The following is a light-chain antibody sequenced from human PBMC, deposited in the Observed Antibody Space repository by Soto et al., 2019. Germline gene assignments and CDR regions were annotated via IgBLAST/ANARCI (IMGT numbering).Light chain of an antibody. CDR1: QSISSY. V-gene: IGKV1-39*01. CDR3: QQKYSTPWT. CDR2: AAS. J-gene: IGKJ1*01. Sequence: DIQMTQSPSSLSASVGDRVTITCRASQSISSYLNWYQQKPGKAPKLLIYAASSLQSGVPSRFSGNGSGTDFTITISSLKNEDFATYDGQQKYSTPWTFGQGTKVDI.